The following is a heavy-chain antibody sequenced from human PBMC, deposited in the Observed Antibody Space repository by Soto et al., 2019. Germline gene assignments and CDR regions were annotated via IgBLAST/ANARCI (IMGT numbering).Heavy chain of an antibody. V-gene: IGHV1-2*04. CDR1: GYTFTGYY. CDR2: INPNSGGT. Sequence: ASVKVSCKASGYTFTGYYMHWVRQAPGQGLEWMGWINPNSGGTNYAQKFQGWVTMTRDTSTSTAYMELRSLRSDDTAVYYCARNSPYCGGDCPHDAFDIWGQGKMVTVSS. CDR3: ARNSPYCGGDCPHDAFDI. D-gene: IGHD2-21*02. J-gene: IGHJ3*02.